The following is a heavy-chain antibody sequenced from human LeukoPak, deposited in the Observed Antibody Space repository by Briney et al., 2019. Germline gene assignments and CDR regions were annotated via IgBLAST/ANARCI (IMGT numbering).Heavy chain of an antibody. D-gene: IGHD4-23*01. CDR2: IYWNDDK. CDR1: GFSLSSGVVG. CDR3: THTVDYGGNPNDY. J-gene: IGHJ4*02. Sequence: SGPTLLKPTQTLTLTCTFSGFSLSSGVVGVGWIRQPPGKALEWLSLIYWNDDKRYIPSLKNRLTITKDTSENQVVLTLTNMEPVDTATYYCTHTVDYGGNPNDYWGQGTLVTVSS. V-gene: IGHV2-5*01.